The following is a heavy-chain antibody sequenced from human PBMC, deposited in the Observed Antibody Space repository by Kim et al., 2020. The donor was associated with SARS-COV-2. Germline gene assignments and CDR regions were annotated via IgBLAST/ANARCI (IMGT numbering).Heavy chain of an antibody. CDR3: ASGQQLVQEYNWFDP. CDR1: S. Sequence: SMNWVRQAPGKGLEWVSSISSSSSYIYYADSVKGRFTISRDNAKNSLYLQMNSLRAEDTAVYYCASGQQLVQEYNWFDPWGQGTLVTVS. V-gene: IGHV3-21*01. CDR2: ISSSSSYI. J-gene: IGHJ5*02. D-gene: IGHD6-13*01.